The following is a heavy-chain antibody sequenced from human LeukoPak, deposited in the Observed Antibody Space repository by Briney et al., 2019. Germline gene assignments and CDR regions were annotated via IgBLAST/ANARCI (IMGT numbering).Heavy chain of an antibody. J-gene: IGHJ4*02. CDR1: GFTFSSCA. D-gene: IGHD6-13*01. CDR2: ISYDGSNK. CDR3: ARDGGSGAAGFDY. Sequence: PGGSLRLSCAASGFTFSSCAMHWVRQAPGKGLEWVAVISYDGSNKYYADSVKGRFTISRDNSKNTLYLQMNSLRAEDTAVYYCARDGGSGAAGFDYWGQGTLVTVSS. V-gene: IGHV3-30-3*01.